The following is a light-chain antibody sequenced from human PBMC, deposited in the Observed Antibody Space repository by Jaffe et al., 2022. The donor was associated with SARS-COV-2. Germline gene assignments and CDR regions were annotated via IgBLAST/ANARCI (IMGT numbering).Light chain of an antibody. CDR1: SSNIGNNY. CDR2: DHN. V-gene: IGLV1-51*01. CDR3: GTWDSSLSVAV. J-gene: IGLJ7*01. Sequence: QSVLTQPPSVSAAPGQKVTISCSGSSSNIGNNYVSWYQQLPGTAPKLLIYDHNKRPSGIPDRFSGSKSGTSATLGITGLQTGDEADYYCGTWDSSLSVAVFGGGTQLTVL.